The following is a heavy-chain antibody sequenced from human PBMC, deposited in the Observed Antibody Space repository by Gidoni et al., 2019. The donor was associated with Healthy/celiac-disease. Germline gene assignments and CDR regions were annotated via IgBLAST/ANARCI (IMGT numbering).Heavy chain of an antibody. D-gene: IGHD3-22*01. J-gene: IGHJ4*02. CDR1: GGSFSGYY. CDR3: ARVWTYYYDSSGYSGYYFDY. Sequence: QVQLQQWGAGLLKPSETLSLTCAVSGGSFSGYYWSWIRQPPGKGLEWIGEINHSGSTNYNPSLKSRVTISVDTSKNQFSLKLSSVTAADTAVYYCARVWTYYYDSSGYSGYYFDYWGQGTLVTVSS. V-gene: IGHV4-34*01. CDR2: INHSGST.